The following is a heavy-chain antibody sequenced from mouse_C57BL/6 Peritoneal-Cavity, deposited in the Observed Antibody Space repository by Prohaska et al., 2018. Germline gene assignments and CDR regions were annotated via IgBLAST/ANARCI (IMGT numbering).Heavy chain of an antibody. CDR1: GYTFTSYW. CDR2: IYPSDSET. J-gene: IGHJ2*01. Sequence: VQLQQPGAELVRPGSSVKLSCKASGYTFTSYWMDWVKQRPGQGLEWIGNIYPSDSETHYNQKFKDKATLTIDKSSSTAYMQLSGLTSEDSAVYYCAREGYYGNYYYFDYWGQGTTLTVSS. CDR3: AREGYYGNYYYFDY. D-gene: IGHD2-1*01. V-gene: IGHV1-61*01.